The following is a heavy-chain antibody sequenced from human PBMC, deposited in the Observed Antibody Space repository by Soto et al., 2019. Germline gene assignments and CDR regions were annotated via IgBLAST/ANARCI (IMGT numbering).Heavy chain of an antibody. CDR2: ISAYNGNT. V-gene: IGHV1-18*01. J-gene: IGHJ4*02. Sequence: QVQLVQSGAEVKKPGASVKVSCKASGYTFTSYGISWVRQAPGQGLEWMGWISAYNGNTNYAPKIQGRVTMPTDTSTSTASLELRSLRSDVTAVYYSARDHGSGKSLGRWEDYCGQGTLVTVSS. CDR1: GYTFTSYG. CDR3: ARDHGSGKSLGRWEDY. D-gene: IGHD3-10*01.